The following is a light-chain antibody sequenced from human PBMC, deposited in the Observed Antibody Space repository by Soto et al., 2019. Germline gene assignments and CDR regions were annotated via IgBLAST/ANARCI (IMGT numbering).Light chain of an antibody. CDR2: DAS. J-gene: IGKJ4*01. CDR3: QQRSCWPLT. CDR1: QSVSRY. Sequence: EIVLTQSPATLSLSPGERATLSCRASQSVSRYLAWYQQKPGQAPRLLIYDASNRATGIPARFSGSGSGTDFILTVSSLEPEDFAVYYCQQRSCWPLTFGGGTKVEIK. V-gene: IGKV3-11*01.